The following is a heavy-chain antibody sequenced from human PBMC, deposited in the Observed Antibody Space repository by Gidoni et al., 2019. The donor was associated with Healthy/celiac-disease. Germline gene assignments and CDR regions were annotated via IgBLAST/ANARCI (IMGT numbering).Heavy chain of an antibody. D-gene: IGHD4-17*01. CDR3: TTDGLHDYGDYFGYFDY. V-gene: IGHV3-15*01. CDR1: GFPFSNAW. Sequence: EVQLVESGGGLVKPGGSLRLSCAASGFPFSNAWMRWVRQAPGKGLEWVGRIKSKTDGGTTDYAAPVKGRFTISRDDSKNTLYLQMNSLKTEDTAVYYCTTDGLHDYGDYFGYFDYWGQGTLVTVSS. J-gene: IGHJ4*02. CDR2: IKSKTDGGTT.